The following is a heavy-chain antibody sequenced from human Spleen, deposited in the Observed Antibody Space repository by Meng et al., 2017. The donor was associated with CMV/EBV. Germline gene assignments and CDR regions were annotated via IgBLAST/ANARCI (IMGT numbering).Heavy chain of an antibody. D-gene: IGHD3-10*01. Sequence: SETLSLTCTVFGDSISDGYYWGWIRQPPGKGLEWIGNIYHSGITYHAPSLKSRVTISVDASKNQFSLELNSVTAADTAIYYCARVGIRQGTGSYYLHLFFDFWGQGTLVTVSS. CDR2: IYHSGIT. V-gene: IGHV4-38-2*02. CDR3: ARVGIRQGTGSYYLHLFFDF. J-gene: IGHJ4*02. CDR1: GDSISDGYY.